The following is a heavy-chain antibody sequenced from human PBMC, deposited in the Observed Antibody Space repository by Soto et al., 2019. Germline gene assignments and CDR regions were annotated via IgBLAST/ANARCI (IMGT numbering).Heavy chain of an antibody. CDR2: ISGSGGST. J-gene: IGHJ6*02. V-gene: IGHV3-23*01. CDR3: AKEQWLVRVYYGMDV. CDR1: GFTFSNKA. Sequence: PGGSLRLSCAASGFTFSNKAMRWVRQAPGKGLEWVSGISGSGGSTNYADSVKGRFTISRDNPKNTLYLQMNSLRVDDTAVYYCAKEQWLVRVYYGMDVWGQGTTVTVSS. D-gene: IGHD6-19*01.